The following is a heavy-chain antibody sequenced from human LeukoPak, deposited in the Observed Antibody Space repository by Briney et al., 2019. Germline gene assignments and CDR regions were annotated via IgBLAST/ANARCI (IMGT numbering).Heavy chain of an antibody. V-gene: IGHV1-18*01. CDR2: ISAYNGDT. D-gene: IGHD6-13*01. CDR1: GYTFTTYG. CDR3: ARALRIAADWFDP. Sequence: ASVKVSCKASGYTFTTYGITWVRQAPGQGLEGMGWISAYNGDTSYAQNLQDRVTMATDTSTSTAYMELRSLISDDTAVYYCARALRIAADWFDPWGQGTLVTVSS. J-gene: IGHJ5*02.